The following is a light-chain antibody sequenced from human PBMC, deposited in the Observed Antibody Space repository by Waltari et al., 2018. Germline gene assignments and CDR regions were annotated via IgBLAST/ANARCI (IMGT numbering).Light chain of an antibody. J-gene: IGLJ3*02. CDR1: SRNLVAHDR. CDR2: DVS. Sequence: QSALTPPRPVSARPGQSATIPATRTSRNLVAHDRTSWYQHHPGKAPKLWIYDVSERPSGVPDRFSGSQSGNTASLIISGLQADDEADYYCCSCAGADTFWVFGGGTKLTVL. CDR3: CSCAGADTFWV. V-gene: IGLV2-11*01.